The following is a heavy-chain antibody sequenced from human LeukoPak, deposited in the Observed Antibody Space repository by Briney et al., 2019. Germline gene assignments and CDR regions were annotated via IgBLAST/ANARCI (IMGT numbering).Heavy chain of an antibody. CDR1: GYTFTGNF. V-gene: IGHV1-2*02. CDR3: ARERPNSSSWYARWFDP. D-gene: IGHD6-13*01. Sequence: ASVKVPCKASGYTFTGNFMHWVRQAPGQGLEWMGWINPNSGGTNYAQKFQGRVTMTRDTSISTAYMELSRLKSDDTAVYYCARERPNSSSWYARWFDPWGQGTLVTVSS. CDR2: INPNSGGT. J-gene: IGHJ5*02.